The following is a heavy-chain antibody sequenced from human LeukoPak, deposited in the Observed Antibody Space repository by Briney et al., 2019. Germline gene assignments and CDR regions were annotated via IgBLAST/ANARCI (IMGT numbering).Heavy chain of an antibody. CDR2: IDNAGSIT. CDR3: VRSAFHAGSGNYYDY. Sequence: PGGSLRLSCAASGFTFGTYAMSWVRQAPGKGLVWVSRIDNAGSITTYADSVKGRFTISRDNAENTLYLQMNSLRVEDTAVYYCVRSAFHAGSGNYYDYWGQGTLVTVSS. J-gene: IGHJ4*02. CDR1: GFTFGTYA. V-gene: IGHV3-74*03. D-gene: IGHD3-22*01.